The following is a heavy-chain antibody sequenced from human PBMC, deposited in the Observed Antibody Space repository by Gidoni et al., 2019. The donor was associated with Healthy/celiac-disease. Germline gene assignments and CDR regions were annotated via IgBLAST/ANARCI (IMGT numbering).Heavy chain of an antibody. CDR1: GFTFSNAW. Sequence: EVQLVESGGGLVKPGGSLRLSCAASGFTFSNAWMSWVRQAPGKGLGWVGRIKSKTDGGTTDYAAPVKGRFTISRDDSKNTLYLQMNSLKTEDTAVYYCTTDVGATDYYYYYMDVWGKGTTVTVSS. V-gene: IGHV3-15*01. D-gene: IGHD1-26*01. J-gene: IGHJ6*03. CDR3: TTDVGATDYYYYYMDV. CDR2: IKSKTDGGTT.